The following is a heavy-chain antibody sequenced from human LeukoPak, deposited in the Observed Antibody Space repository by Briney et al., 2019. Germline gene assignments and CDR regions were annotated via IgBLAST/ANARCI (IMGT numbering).Heavy chain of an antibody. CDR3: AKDLQQLPDY. D-gene: IGHD4-11*01. J-gene: IGHJ4*02. CDR1: GFTFSSYW. V-gene: IGHV3-7*01. CDR2: INEDGSQK. Sequence: GGSLRLFCAASGFTFSSYWMSWVRQAPGKGLEWVADINEDGSQKDYVDSVKGRFTISRDNSKNTLYLQMNSLRAEDTAVYYCAKDLQQLPDYWGQGTLVTVSS.